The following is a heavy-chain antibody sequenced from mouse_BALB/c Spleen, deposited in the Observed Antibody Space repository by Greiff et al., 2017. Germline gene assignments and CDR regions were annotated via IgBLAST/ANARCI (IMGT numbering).Heavy chain of an antibody. Sequence: EVKLMESGGDLVKPGGSLKLSCAASGFTFSSYGMSWVRQTPDKRLEWVATISSGGSYTYYPDSVKGRFTISRDNAKNTLYLQMSSLKSEDTAMYYCARHGGSTRDWYFDVWGAGTTVTVSS. CDR1: GFTFSSYG. CDR3: ARHGGSTRDWYFDV. V-gene: IGHV5-6*01. J-gene: IGHJ1*01. CDR2: ISSGGSYT.